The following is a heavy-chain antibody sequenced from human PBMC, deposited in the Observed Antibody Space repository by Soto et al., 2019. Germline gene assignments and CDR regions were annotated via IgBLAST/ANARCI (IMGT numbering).Heavy chain of an antibody. CDR1: GGSISSYY. Sequence: PSETLSLTCTVSGGSISSYYWSWIRQPPGKGLEWIGYIYYSGSTNYNPSLKSRVTISVDTSKNQFSLKLSSVTAADTGVYYCGRAPGSWGQGTLVTVSS. CDR2: IYYSGST. J-gene: IGHJ5*02. D-gene: IGHD5-12*01. CDR3: GRAPGS. V-gene: IGHV4-59*08.